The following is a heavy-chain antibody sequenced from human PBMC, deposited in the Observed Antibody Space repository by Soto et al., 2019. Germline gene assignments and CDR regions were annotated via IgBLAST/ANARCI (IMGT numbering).Heavy chain of an antibody. CDR3: ARSRVFGPKGMDV. CDR1: GGSISSFY. D-gene: IGHD6-13*01. J-gene: IGHJ6*02. V-gene: IGHV4-59*01. CDR2: GYYSGNS. Sequence: QGQLQVSGPGLVKPSETLSLTCNVSGGSISSFYWNWIRQTPEKGLEWMGYGYYSGNSNYNPSLRSPVTMSVDKSKDQFSLKLNSVTAADTAVYYCARSRVFGPKGMDVWGQGTTVTV.